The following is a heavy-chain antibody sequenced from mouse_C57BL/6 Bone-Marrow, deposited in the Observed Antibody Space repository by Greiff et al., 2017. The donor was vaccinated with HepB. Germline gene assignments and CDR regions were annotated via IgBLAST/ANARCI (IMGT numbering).Heavy chain of an antibody. V-gene: IGHV5-6*02. J-gene: IGHJ3*01. Sequence: EVQLVESGGDLVKPGGSLKLSCAASGFTFSSYGMSWVRQTPDKRLEWVATISSGGSYTYYPDSVKGRYTISRDNARNTLYLQMGSLKSEDTAMYYCARRAGAYWGQGTLVTVSA. CDR2: ISSGGSYT. CDR1: GFTFSSYG. CDR3: ARRAGAY.